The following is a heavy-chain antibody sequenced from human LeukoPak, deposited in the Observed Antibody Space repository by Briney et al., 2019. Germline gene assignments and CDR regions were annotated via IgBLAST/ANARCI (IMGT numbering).Heavy chain of an antibody. J-gene: IGHJ4*02. D-gene: IGHD5-18*01. CDR1: GLTFSSYA. V-gene: IGHV3-30*04. Sequence: GSLRLSCAASGLTFSSYAMHWVRQAPGEGLEGVAVISYDGSNKYYADSVKGRFTISRDNSKNTLYLQMNSLRAEDTAVYYCASDSYGRGDYFDYWGQGTLVIVSS. CDR2: ISYDGSNK. CDR3: ASDSYGRGDYFDY.